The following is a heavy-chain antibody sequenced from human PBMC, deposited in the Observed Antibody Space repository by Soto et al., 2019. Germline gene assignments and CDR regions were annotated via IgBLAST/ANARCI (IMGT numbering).Heavy chain of an antibody. CDR2: IKSKTDGGTT. V-gene: IGHV3-15*01. CDR3: TTGVLDAGAFDI. Sequence: GGSLRLSCAASGFTFSNAWMSWVRQAPGKGLEWVGRIKSKTDGGTTDYAAPVKGRFTISRDDSKNTLYLQMNSLKTEDTAVYYCTTGVLDAGAFDIWGQGTMVTVSS. CDR1: GFTFSNAW. J-gene: IGHJ3*02.